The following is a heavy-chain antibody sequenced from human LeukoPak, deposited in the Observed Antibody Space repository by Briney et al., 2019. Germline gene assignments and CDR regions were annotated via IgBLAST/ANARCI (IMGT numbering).Heavy chain of an antibody. CDR3: ARSNTWGSSGWLGY. Sequence: PSETLSLTCTVSGGFFRKPNYFWGRIRQPPGKGLEWIVTISYSGDTYSNPSRQSRVTIAADKSKSQFSLKLSSVSAADTAVYYCARSNTWGSSGWLGYWGQGTLVTVSS. CDR2: ISYSGDT. J-gene: IGHJ4*02. D-gene: IGHD6-19*01. V-gene: IGHV4-39*07. CDR1: GGFFRKPNYF.